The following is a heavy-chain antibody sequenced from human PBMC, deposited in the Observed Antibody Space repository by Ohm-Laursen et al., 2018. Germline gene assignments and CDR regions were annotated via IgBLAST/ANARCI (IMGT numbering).Heavy chain of an antibody. CDR2: ISGSGGST. Sequence: SLRLSCAASGFTFSSYAMSWVRQAPGKGLEWVSGISGSGGSTYYADSVKGRFTISRDNSKNTLYLQMNSLRAEDAAVYYCARDPPKVPLDYWGQGTLVTVSS. V-gene: IGHV3-23*01. CDR1: GFTFSSYA. J-gene: IGHJ4*02. CDR3: ARDPPKVPLDY.